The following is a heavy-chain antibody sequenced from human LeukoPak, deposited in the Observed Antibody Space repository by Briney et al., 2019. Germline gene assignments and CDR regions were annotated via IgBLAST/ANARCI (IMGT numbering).Heavy chain of an antibody. CDR1: GFTFSSYV. CDR3: AKDRGYFEVFDY. D-gene: IGHD3-9*01. J-gene: IGHJ4*02. Sequence: GGSLRLSCAASGFTFSSYVMGWVRQAPGKGLEGVSGIGGSGKNIYYADSVKGRSTISRDNSKNTLYLQMNSLRAEDSAVYYCAKDRGYFEVFDYWGQGTMVTVCS. CDR2: IGGSGKNI. V-gene: IGHV3-23*01.